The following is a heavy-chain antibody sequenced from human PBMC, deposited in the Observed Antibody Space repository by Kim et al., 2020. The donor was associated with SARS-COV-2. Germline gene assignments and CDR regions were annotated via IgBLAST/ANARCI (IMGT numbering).Heavy chain of an antibody. D-gene: IGHD6-13*01. V-gene: IGHV4-34*01. J-gene: IGHJ6*01. CDR1: GGSFSGYY. CDR2: INHSGST. Sequence: SETLSLTCAVYGGSFSGYYWSWIRQPPGKGLEWIGEINHSGSTNYNPSLKSRVTISVDTSKNQFSLKLSSVTAADTAVYYCARGAAAGNYYYYYGMDVWG. CDR3: ARGAAAGNYYYYYGMDV.